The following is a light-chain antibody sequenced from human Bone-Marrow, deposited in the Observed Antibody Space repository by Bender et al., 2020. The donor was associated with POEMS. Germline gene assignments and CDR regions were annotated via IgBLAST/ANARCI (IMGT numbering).Light chain of an antibody. J-gene: IGLJ1*01. CDR1: SSDIGRYDL. Sequence: QSALTQPASVSGSPGQSITISCTGTSSDIGRYDLVSWYQHSPGNAPKVIIYGNNKLPSGVSTRFSASKSANTASLTISGLLAEDESYYYCCSYAGNNIYVFGTGTEVTVL. CDR3: CSYAGNNIYV. CDR2: GNN. V-gene: IGLV2-23*01.